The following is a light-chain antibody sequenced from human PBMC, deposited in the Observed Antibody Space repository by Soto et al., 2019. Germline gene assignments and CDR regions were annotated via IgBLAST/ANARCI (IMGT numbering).Light chain of an antibody. V-gene: IGLV1-40*01. CDR1: SSNIGAGYD. Sequence: QSVLTQPPSVSGAPGQRVTISCTGSSSNIGAGYDVHWYQQLPGTAPKLLISGNSNRPSGVPDRFSGSKSGTSASLAITGVQAEDEANYYCPSYDSSLSAWVFGGGTQLTVL. CDR2: GNS. J-gene: IGLJ3*02. CDR3: PSYDSSLSAWV.